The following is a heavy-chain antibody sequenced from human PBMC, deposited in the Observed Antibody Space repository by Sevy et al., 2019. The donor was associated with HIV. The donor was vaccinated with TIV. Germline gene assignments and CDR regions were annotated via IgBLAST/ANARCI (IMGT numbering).Heavy chain of an antibody. Sequence: GGSLRLSCAASGFTFSSYGMHWVRQAPGKGLEWVAVISYDGSNKYYADSGKGRLTISRDNSKNTRYLQMNSLRAEDTAVYYCAKGVYQWASFVSDLGYWGQGTLVTVSS. CDR2: ISYDGSNK. J-gene: IGHJ4*02. CDR3: AKGVYQWASFVSDLGY. V-gene: IGHV3-30*18. CDR1: GFTFSSYG. D-gene: IGHD1-26*01.